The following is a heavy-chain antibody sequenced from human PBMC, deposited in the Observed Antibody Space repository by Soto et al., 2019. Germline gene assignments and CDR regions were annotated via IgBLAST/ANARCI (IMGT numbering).Heavy chain of an antibody. J-gene: IGHJ4*02. CDR3: ASRHSSPYFDY. D-gene: IGHD6-13*01. CDR2: IYYSGST. Sequence: QVQLQESGPGLVKPSQTLSLTCTVSGGSISSGDYYWSWIRQPPGKGLEWIGSIYYSGSTYYNPSLKSRVTIAVDTSKTQFSLKLNSVTAADTAVYYCASRHSSPYFDYWGQGTLVTVSS. CDR1: GGSISSGDYY. V-gene: IGHV4-30-4*01.